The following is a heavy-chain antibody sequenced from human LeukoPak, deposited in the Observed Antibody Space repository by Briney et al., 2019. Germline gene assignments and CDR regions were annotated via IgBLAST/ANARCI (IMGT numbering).Heavy chain of an antibody. CDR1: GGSISSYY. CDR2: IYTSGST. V-gene: IGHV4-4*07. CDR3: ARDRYYDILTGYHGKGYYYYMDV. J-gene: IGHJ6*03. D-gene: IGHD3-9*01. Sequence: PSETLSLTCTVSGGSISSYYWSWIRQPAGKGLEWIGRIYTSGSTNYNPSLKSRVTMLVDTSKNQFSPKLSSVTAADTAVYYCARDRYYDILTGYHGKGYYYYMDVWGKGTTVTVSS.